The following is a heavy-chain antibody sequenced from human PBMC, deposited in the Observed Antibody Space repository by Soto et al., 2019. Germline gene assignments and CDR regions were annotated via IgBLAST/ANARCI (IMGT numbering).Heavy chain of an antibody. D-gene: IGHD3-22*01. CDR3: ARDAGYHFDNTGYYDFDY. CDR2: INTSGDRT. J-gene: IGHJ4*02. Sequence: QVQLVQSGAEMKKPGASVKVSCTASGDGLTYYYVHWVRQAPGQGLEWVGVINTSGDRTTFAQKFQSRITMTRDTSTSTVYMELNSLTLDDTGVYFCARDAGYHFDNTGYYDFDYWGQGTLVTVSP. V-gene: IGHV1-46*01. CDR1: GDGLTYYY.